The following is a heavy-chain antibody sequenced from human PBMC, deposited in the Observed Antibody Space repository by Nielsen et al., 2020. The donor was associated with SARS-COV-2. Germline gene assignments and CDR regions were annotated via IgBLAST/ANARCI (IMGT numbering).Heavy chain of an antibody. Sequence: SETLSLTCTVSGGSISSSSYYWGWIRQPPGKGLEWIGSIYYSGSTYYNPSLKSRVTISVDTSKNQFSLKLSSVTAADTAVYYCARDPVWDAFWGQGTLVTVSS. CDR1: GGSISSSSYY. V-gene: IGHV4-39*07. D-gene: IGHD1-26*01. CDR2: IYYSGST. J-gene: IGHJ4*02. CDR3: ARDPVWDAF.